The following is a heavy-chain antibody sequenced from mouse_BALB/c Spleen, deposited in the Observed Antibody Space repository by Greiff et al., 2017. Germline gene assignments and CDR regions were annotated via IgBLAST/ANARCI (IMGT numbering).Heavy chain of an antibody. CDR1: GYTFTSYY. J-gene: IGHJ4*01. V-gene: IGHV1S56*01. D-gene: IGHD1-1*01. Sequence: QVQLKESGPELVKPGASVRISCKASGYTFTSYYIHWVKQRPGQGLEWIGWIYPGNVNTKYNEKFKGKATLTADKSSSTAYMQLSSLTSEDSAVYFCARTIYYYGSSSMDYWGQGTSVTVSS. CDR2: IYPGNVNT. CDR3: ARTIYYYGSSSMDY.